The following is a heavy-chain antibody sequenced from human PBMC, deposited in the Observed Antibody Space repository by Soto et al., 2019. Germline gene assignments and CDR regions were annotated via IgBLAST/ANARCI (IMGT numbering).Heavy chain of an antibody. CDR2: ISSDGKNK. J-gene: IGHJ4*02. Sequence: QVKLVESGGGVVQPGTSLRLSCEGSGITLSSYAMHWVRQAPGKGLEWVAVISSDGKNKYYADSVKGRFSISRDSSKNAMYLQVNSLRTEDTAVYYCAGGTPIISGTTGGYWGQGTLVTVSS. V-gene: IGHV3-30*04. CDR3: AGGTPIISGTTGGY. D-gene: IGHD1-20*01. CDR1: GITLSSYA.